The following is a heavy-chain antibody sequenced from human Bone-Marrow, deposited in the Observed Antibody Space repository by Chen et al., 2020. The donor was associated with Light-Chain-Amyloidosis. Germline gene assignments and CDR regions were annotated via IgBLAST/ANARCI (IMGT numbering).Heavy chain of an antibody. CDR3: AKLASGDYVDS. J-gene: IGHJ4*02. Sequence: DVHLVESGGGLVQPGGSLRLSCAGSGFTFSTSAMTWVRQAPGKGLEWVSAISRSGTTVYADSVNGRFTISRDSSKNTYLQMHSLRVEDTAVYYCAKLASGDYVDSWGRGSLVTVSS. D-gene: IGHD4-17*01. V-gene: IGHV3-23*04. CDR2: ISRSGTT. CDR1: GFTFSTSA.